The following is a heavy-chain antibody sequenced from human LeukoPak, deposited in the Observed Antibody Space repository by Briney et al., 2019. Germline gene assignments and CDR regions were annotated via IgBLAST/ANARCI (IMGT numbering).Heavy chain of an antibody. D-gene: IGHD1-1*01. J-gene: IGHJ4*02. CDR2: INHSGST. Sequence: SETLSLTCAVYGGSFSGYYWSWIRQPPGKGLEWIGEINHSGSTNYNPSLKSRVTISVDTSKNQFSLKLSSVTAADTAVYYCARALDHAVFDYWGQGTLVTVSS. V-gene: IGHV4-34*01. CDR3: ARALDHAVFDY. CDR1: GGSFSGYY.